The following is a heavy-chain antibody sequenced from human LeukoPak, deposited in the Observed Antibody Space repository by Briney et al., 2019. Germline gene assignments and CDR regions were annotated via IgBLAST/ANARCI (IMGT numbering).Heavy chain of an antibody. CDR1: GGSFSGYY. J-gene: IGHJ6*02. D-gene: IGHD3-22*01. CDR2: INHSGST. Sequence: SETLSLTCAVYGGSFSGYYWSWIRQPPGKGLEWIGEINHSGSTNYNPSLKSRVTISVDTSKNQFSLQLNSVTPEDTAVYYCARAQLWYYYDSSGNNYYYYYGMDVWGQGTTVTVSS. CDR3: ARAQLWYYYDSSGNNYYYYYGMDV. V-gene: IGHV4-34*01.